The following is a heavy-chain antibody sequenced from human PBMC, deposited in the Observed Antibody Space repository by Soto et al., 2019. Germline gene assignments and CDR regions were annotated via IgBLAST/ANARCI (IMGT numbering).Heavy chain of an antibody. CDR3: AREYPVHSGYLDY. CDR1: GASISSYY. Sequence: PSETLSLTCTVSGASISSYYWSWIRQPPGKGLVWIGYMYYSGSGNYNPSLRSRVTISVDTSKNQFSLNLKSVTAADTAVYYCAREYPVHSGYLDYWGQGILVTVSS. D-gene: IGHD1-26*01. V-gene: IGHV4-59*01. J-gene: IGHJ4*02. CDR2: MYYSGSG.